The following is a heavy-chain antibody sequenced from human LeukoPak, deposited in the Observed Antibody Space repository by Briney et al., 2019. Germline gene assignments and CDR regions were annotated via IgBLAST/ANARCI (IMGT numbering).Heavy chain of an antibody. CDR1: GFTFSSYA. CDR2: IHYSGIT. CDR3: ARDYDSRRPDAFDI. J-gene: IGHJ3*02. Sequence: PGGSLRPSCAASGFTFSSYAMSWVRQAPGKGLEWVAYIHYSGITNYNPSLKNRLSISLDTSKNQFSLKLSAVTAADTAIYYCARDYDSRRPDAFDIWGQGKMVFVSS. V-gene: IGHV4-59*01. D-gene: IGHD3-22*01.